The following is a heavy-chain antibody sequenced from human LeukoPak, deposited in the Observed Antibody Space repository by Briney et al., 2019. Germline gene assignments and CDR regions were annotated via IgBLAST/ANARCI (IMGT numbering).Heavy chain of an antibody. Sequence: GGSLRLSCAASGFTFDDYGMSWVRQAPGKGVEWVSGINWNGGSTGYADSVKGRFTISRDNAKNSLYLQMNSLRAEDTALYYCAGLAGTGYYYYYMDVWGKGTTVTVSS. CDR1: GFTFDDYG. CDR2: INWNGGST. CDR3: AGLAGTGYYYYYMDV. D-gene: IGHD6-19*01. V-gene: IGHV3-20*04. J-gene: IGHJ6*03.